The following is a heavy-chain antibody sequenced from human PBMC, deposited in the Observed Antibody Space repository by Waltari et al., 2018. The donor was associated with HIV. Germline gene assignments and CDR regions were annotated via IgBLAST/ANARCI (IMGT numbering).Heavy chain of an antibody. CDR3: AKGSIVGATWGAFDI. J-gene: IGHJ3*02. CDR1: GFTFRSYS. D-gene: IGHD1-26*01. Sequence: QVQLLASVGGGLQAGGSLIVSCAAFGFTFRSYSTHRVRPAPVKGLELVAFVRYDGSNKYYADSLKGRFTISRDNSKNTLYLQMNSLRAEDTAVYYCAKGSIVGATWGAFDIWGQGTMVTVSS. V-gene: IGHV3-30*02. CDR2: VRYDGSNK.